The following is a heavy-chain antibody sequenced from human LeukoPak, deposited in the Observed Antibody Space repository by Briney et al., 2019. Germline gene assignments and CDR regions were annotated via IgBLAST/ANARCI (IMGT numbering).Heavy chain of an antibody. Sequence: PSETLSLTCTVSGGSINSSSYYWGWIRHRPGKGLEWIGSIYYSGSTYYNPSLKSRVTISVDTSKNQFSLKLSSVTAADTAVYYCARDRYYGSGNPNWFDPWGQGTLVTVSS. D-gene: IGHD3-10*01. V-gene: IGHV4-39*07. J-gene: IGHJ5*02. CDR3: ARDRYYGSGNPNWFDP. CDR1: GGSINSSSYY. CDR2: IYYSGST.